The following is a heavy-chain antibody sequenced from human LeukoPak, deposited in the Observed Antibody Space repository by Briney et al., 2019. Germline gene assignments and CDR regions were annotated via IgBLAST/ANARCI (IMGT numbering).Heavy chain of an antibody. CDR3: IPMWAFEI. Sequence: PGGSLRLSCAASGFTFKNAWMSWVRQAPGKGLEWVGHIKSRNDGGTTDYAAPVKARFTISRDDSKNTLYLQMNSLKTEDTAVYYCIPMWAFEIWGQGTMVTVS. D-gene: IGHD2-21*01. CDR1: GFTFKNAW. V-gene: IGHV3-15*01. J-gene: IGHJ3*02. CDR2: IKSRNDGGTT.